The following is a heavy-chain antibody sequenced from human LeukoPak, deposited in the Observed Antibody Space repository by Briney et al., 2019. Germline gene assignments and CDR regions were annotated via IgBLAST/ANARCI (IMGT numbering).Heavy chain of an antibody. D-gene: IGHD4-17*01. Sequence: ASVKVSCKASGYTFTSYYMHWVRQAPGQGLEWMGIINPSGGSTSYAQKFQGRVTMTRDTSTSTVYMELSSLRSEDTAVYYCARDPNLAYGDYASGDYWGQGTLVTVSS. J-gene: IGHJ4*02. CDR3: ARDPNLAYGDYASGDY. V-gene: IGHV1-46*01. CDR1: GYTFTSYY. CDR2: INPSGGST.